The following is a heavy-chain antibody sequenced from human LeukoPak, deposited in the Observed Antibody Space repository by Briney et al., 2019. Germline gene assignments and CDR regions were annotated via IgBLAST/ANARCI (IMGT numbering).Heavy chain of an antibody. CDR2: IYYSGST. J-gene: IGHJ3*02. D-gene: IGHD2-2*01. V-gene: IGHV4-30-4*08. CDR3: AREEAGIVVVPAARGHAFDI. CDR1: GGSISSGDYY. Sequence: PSETLSLTCTVSGGSISSGDYYWSWIRQPPGKGLEWIGYIYYSGSTYYNPSLKSRVTISVDTSKNQFSLKLSSVTAADTAVYYCAREEAGIVVVPAARGHAFDIWGQGTMVTVPS.